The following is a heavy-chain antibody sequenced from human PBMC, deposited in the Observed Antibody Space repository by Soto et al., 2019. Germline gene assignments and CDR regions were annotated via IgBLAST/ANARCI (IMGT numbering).Heavy chain of an antibody. J-gene: IGHJ5*02. CDR3: ARLPVVVIALGYFDP. V-gene: IGHV4-30-2*03. CDR1: GGSISSGGYS. D-gene: IGHD2-21*01. CDR2: VYYTGFT. Sequence: SETLSLTCAVSGGSISSGGYSWSWIRQPPGKGLECIGAVYYTGFTYYNPSLKSRLTISLDTSKNQFSLRLSSVTAADTAIYYCARLPVVVIALGYFDPWGPGTLVTVSS.